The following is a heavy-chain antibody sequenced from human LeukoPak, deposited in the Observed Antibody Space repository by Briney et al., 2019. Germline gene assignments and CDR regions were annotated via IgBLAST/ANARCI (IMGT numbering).Heavy chain of an antibody. CDR1: GGTFSSYA. D-gene: IGHD3-9*01. V-gene: IGHV1-69*04. Sequence: GASVKVSCKAPGGTFSSYAIRWVRPAPGQGLEWMGRIIPILGIANHTQKFQGRVTITADKSTSTAYMELSSVRSEDTAVYYCARVRYFDWKYSALGGYFDYWGQGTLVTVSS. J-gene: IGHJ4*02. CDR3: ARVRYFDWKYSALGGYFDY. CDR2: IIPILGIA.